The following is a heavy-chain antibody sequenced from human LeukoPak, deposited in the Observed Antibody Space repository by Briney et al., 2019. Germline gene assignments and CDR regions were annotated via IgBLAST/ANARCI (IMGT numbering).Heavy chain of an antibody. J-gene: IGHJ3*02. D-gene: IGHD3-22*01. CDR3: AKSNGYGLIDI. CDR2: IHSSGRT. Sequence: SETLSLTCTVSGGSVNYYFWSWIRQPPGKGLEWIGYIHSSGRTNYNPSLKSRVTISLDTSRNQFSLKLNSVTAADTAVYYCAKSNGYGLIDIWGQGTMVTVSS. V-gene: IGHV4-59*02. CDR1: GGSVNYYF.